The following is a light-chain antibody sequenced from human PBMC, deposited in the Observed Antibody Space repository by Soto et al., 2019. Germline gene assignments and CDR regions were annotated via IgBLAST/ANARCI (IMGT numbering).Light chain of an antibody. CDR1: QSVSND. Sequence: ERVMTQSPAALSVSPGERATLSCRASQSVSNDLAWYQQKPGQAPRLLIYRASTRATGIPARFSGSGSGTEFTLTISSLQSEDFAVYYCQQYDTWPPTFGPGTKVDMK. CDR3: QQYDTWPPT. CDR2: RAS. V-gene: IGKV3-15*01. J-gene: IGKJ3*01.